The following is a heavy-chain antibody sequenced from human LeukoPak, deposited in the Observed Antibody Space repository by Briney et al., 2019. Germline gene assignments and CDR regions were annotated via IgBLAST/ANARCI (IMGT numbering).Heavy chain of an antibody. J-gene: IGHJ4*02. CDR2: IYYSGST. D-gene: IGHD3-9*01. V-gene: IGHV4-39*01. CDR1: GGSISSSSYY. Sequence: SETLSLTCAVSGGSISSSSYYWGWIRQPPGKGLEWIGSIYYSGSTYYNPSLKSRVTISVDTSKNQFSLQLSSVTAADTAVYYCARLSGGVLRYFDGLGYFDYWGQGTLVTVSS. CDR3: ARLSGGVLRYFDGLGYFDY.